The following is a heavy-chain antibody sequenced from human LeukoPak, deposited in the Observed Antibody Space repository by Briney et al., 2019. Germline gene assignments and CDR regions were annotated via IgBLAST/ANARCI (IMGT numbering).Heavy chain of an antibody. J-gene: IGHJ6*02. CDR3: ARWSCGGILRKYYFVSVV. CDR1: GGSISSYY. V-gene: IGHV4-59*12. Sequence: SETLSLTCTVSGGSISSYYWSWIRQPPGKGLEWIGHIHYSGSTMYNPSLKSRVTISVNTSKNQFSLKLSSVTAADTAVYYCARWSCGGILRKYYFVSVVWGQGTTVTVSS. CDR2: IHYSGST. D-gene: IGHD2-21*01.